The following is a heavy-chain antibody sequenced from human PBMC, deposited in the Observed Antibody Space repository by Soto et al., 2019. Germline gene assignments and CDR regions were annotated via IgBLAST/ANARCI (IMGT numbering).Heavy chain of an antibody. V-gene: IGHV1-69*12. Sequence: QVQLVQSGAEVNKPGSSVKVSCKASGGTFSSYAISWVRQAPGQGLEWMGGIIPIFGTADYAQKFQGRVTITADESTSTAYMELSSLRSEDTAVYYCALHYGSGSNYYYYGMDVWGQGTTVTVSS. CDR2: IIPIFGTA. D-gene: IGHD3-10*01. CDR1: GGTFSSYA. J-gene: IGHJ6*02. CDR3: ALHYGSGSNYYYYGMDV.